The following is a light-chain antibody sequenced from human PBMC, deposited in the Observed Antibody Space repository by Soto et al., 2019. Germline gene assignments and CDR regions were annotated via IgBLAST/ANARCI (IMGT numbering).Light chain of an antibody. CDR1: QSIRKW. V-gene: IGKV1-5*03. CDR3: QQYYSYPWT. Sequence: DIQMTQSPSTLSASIGDRVTLTCRASQSIRKWLAWYQQKPGKTPKLLICETSTLESGVPSRVSGSGFGTEFTLTISSLQPDDFATYYCQQYYSYPWTFGQGTKVEI. J-gene: IGKJ1*01. CDR2: ETS.